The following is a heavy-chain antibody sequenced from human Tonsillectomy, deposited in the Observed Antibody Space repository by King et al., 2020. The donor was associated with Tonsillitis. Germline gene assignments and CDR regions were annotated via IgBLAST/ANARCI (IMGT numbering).Heavy chain of an antibody. D-gene: IGHD1-1*01. Sequence: VQLVESGGGLVQPGGSLRLSCAASGFTFSSYWMHWVRQAPGRGLVWVSRISPDGRSTAYADSVKGRFTISRDNAENTLYLQMNRLRAEDTALYYCARGTSTWNGIDYWGQGTLVTVSS. V-gene: IGHV3-74*01. J-gene: IGHJ4*02. CDR2: ISPDGRST. CDR3: ARGTSTWNGIDY. CDR1: GFTFSSYW.